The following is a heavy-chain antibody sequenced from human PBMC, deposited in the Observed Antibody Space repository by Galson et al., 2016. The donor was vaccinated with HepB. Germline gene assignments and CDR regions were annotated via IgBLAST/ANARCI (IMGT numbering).Heavy chain of an antibody. CDR1: GFTFSSYG. J-gene: IGHJ4*02. Sequence: SLRLSCAASGFTFSSYGMHWVRQAPGKGLEWVAVIWYDGSNEYYADPVKGRFTISRDNSKNTLYLQMNNLRAEDTAVYYCASLGSLGSFSRGLYWGQGTLVTVSS. V-gene: IGHV3-33*01. CDR2: IWYDGSNE. D-gene: IGHD3-10*01. CDR3: ASLGSLGSFSRGLY.